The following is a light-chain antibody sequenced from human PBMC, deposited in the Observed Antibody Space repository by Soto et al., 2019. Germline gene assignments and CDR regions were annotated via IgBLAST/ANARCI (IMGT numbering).Light chain of an antibody. Sequence: IVLTQSPGILSLSPGERATLSCRASQSVSSSYLAWYQQKPGQAPRLLIYGASSRATGIPDRFSGSGSGTDFTLTISSLEPEDFAVYYCQQRSNWPPVTFGQGTRLEIK. V-gene: IGKV3D-20*02. CDR2: GAS. CDR1: QSVSSSY. J-gene: IGKJ5*01. CDR3: QQRSNWPPVT.